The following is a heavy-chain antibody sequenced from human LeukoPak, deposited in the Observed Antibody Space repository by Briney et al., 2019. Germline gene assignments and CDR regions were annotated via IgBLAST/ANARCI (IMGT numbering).Heavy chain of an antibody. CDR2: MNPNSGNT. CDR1: GGTFSSYA. V-gene: IGHV1-8*03. J-gene: IGHJ6*03. CDR3: ARRAYYCTNGVCHRRYYYYMDV. Sequence: ASVKVSCKASGGTFSSYAISWVRQATGQGLEWMGWMNPNSGNTGYAQKFQGRVTITRNTSISTAYMELGSLRSEDTAVYYCARRAYYCTNGVCHRRYYYYMDVWGKGTTVTVSS. D-gene: IGHD2-8*01.